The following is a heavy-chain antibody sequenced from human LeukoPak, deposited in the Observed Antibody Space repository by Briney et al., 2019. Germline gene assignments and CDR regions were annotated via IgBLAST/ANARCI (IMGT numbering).Heavy chain of an antibody. CDR1: GGSFSGYY. Sequence: SETLSLTCAVYGGSFSGYYWSWIRQPPGKGLEWIGEINHSGSTNYNPSLKSRVTISVDTSKNQFSLKLSSVTAADTAVYYCARADYDFWSGYSFDAFDIWGQGTMVTVSS. D-gene: IGHD3-3*01. CDR3: ARADYDFWSGYSFDAFDI. J-gene: IGHJ3*02. V-gene: IGHV4-34*01. CDR2: INHSGST.